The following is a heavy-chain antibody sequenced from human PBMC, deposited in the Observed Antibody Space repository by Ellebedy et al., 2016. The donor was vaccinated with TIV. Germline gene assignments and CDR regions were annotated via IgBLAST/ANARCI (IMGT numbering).Heavy chain of an antibody. CDR2: ISYDGSNK. V-gene: IGHV3-30*14. Sequence: GESLKISCAASGFTFSSYWMSWVRQAPGKGLEWVAVISYDGSNKYYADSVKGRFTISRDNSKNTLYLQMNSLRAEDTAVYYCAGGISVAGTSLGFWGQGTLVTVSS. CDR1: GFTFSSYW. CDR3: AGGISVAGTSLGF. J-gene: IGHJ4*02. D-gene: IGHD6-19*01.